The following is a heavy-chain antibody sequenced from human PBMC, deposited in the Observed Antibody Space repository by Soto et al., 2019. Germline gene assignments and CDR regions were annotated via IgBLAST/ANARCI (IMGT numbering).Heavy chain of an antibody. J-gene: IGHJ4*02. CDR3: ARSILRVQAPVWFDY. V-gene: IGHV4-59*01. CDR2: IYYSGST. CDR1: GGSISSYY. D-gene: IGHD2-21*01. Sequence: PSETLSLTCTVSGGSISSYYWSWIRQPPGKGLEWIGYIYYSGSTNYNPSLKSRVTISVDTSKNQFSLKLSSVTAADTAVYYCARSILRVQAPVWFDYWGQGTLVTVSS.